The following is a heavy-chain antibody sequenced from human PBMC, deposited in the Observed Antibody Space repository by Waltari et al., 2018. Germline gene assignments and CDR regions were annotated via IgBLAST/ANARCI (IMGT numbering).Heavy chain of an antibody. J-gene: IGHJ6*02. CDR3: AGQEGIQLAWAYYYGMDV. Sequence: QLQLQESGPGLVKPSETLSLTCTVSGGSISSSSYYWGWIRQPPGKGLGWIGSIYYSGSTYYNPSFKGRVTISGDTSKNQFSLKLSSVTAADTAVYYCAGQEGIQLAWAYYYGMDVWGQGTTVTVSS. D-gene: IGHD5-18*01. V-gene: IGHV4-39*01. CDR1: GGSISSSSYY. CDR2: IYYSGST.